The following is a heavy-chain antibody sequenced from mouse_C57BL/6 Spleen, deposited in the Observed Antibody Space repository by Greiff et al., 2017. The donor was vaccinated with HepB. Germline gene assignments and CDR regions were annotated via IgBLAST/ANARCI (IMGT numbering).Heavy chain of an antibody. CDR2: IDPSDSYT. Sequence: VQLQQSGAELVRPGTSVKLSCKASGYTFTSYWMHWVKQRPGQGLEWIGVIDPSDSYTNYNQKFKGKATLTVDTSSSTAYMQLSSLTSEDSAVYYCARILTTVVAPYWYFDVWGTGTTVTVSS. J-gene: IGHJ1*03. V-gene: IGHV1-59*01. CDR1: GYTFTSYW. D-gene: IGHD1-1*01. CDR3: ARILTTVVAPYWYFDV.